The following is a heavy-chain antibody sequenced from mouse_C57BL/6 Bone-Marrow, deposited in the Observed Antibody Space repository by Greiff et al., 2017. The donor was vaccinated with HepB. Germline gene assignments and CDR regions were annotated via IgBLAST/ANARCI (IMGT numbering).Heavy chain of an antibody. Sequence: QVQLQQSGAELAKPGASVKLSCKASGYTFTSYWVHWVKQRPGQGLEWIGYINPSSGYTKYNQKFKDKATLTADKSSSTAYMQLSSLTYEDSAVYYCAIDYYGSSFDYWGQGTTLTVSS. CDR1: GYTFTSYW. V-gene: IGHV1-7*01. J-gene: IGHJ2*01. D-gene: IGHD1-1*01. CDR3: AIDYYGSSFDY. CDR2: INPSSGYT.